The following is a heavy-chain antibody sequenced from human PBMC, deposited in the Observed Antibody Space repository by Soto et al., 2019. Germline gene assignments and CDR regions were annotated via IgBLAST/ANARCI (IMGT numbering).Heavy chain of an antibody. Sequence: GGSLRLSCAASGFTFSSYSMNWVRQAPGKGLEWVSYISSSSSTIYYADSVKGRFTISRDNAKNSLYLQMNSLRAEDTAVYYCAREDDYGDYADDAFDIWGQGTMVTVSS. CDR1: GFTFSSYS. CDR2: ISSSSSTI. D-gene: IGHD4-17*01. V-gene: IGHV3-48*01. J-gene: IGHJ3*02. CDR3: AREDDYGDYADDAFDI.